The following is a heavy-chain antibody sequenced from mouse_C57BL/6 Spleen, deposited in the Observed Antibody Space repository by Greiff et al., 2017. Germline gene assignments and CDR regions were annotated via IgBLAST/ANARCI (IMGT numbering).Heavy chain of an antibody. D-gene: IGHD1-1*01. CDR1: GYTFTDYN. CDR3: ARPLRRYPWFAY. CDR2: INPNNGGT. Sequence: EVQLQQSGPELVKPGASVKMSCKASGYTFTDYNMHWVKQSHGKSLEWIGYINPNNGGTSYNQQFKGKATLTVNKSSNTAYMELRSLTSEDSAVYYCARPLRRYPWFAYWGQGTLVTVSA. V-gene: IGHV1-22*01. J-gene: IGHJ3*01.